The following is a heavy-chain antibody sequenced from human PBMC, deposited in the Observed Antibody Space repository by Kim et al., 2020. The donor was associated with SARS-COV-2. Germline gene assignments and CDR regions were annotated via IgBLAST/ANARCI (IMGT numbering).Heavy chain of an antibody. CDR1: GGSISSSSYY. J-gene: IGHJ5*02. D-gene: IGHD2-2*01. Sequence: SETLSLTCTVSGGSISSSSYYWGWIRQPPGKGLEWIGSIYYSGSTYYNPSLKSRVTISVDTSKNQFSLKLSSVTAADTAVYYCARHARPVVVVPAAMLGWFDPCGHATLFTVS. CDR2: IYYSGST. CDR3: ARHARPVVVVPAAMLGWFDP. V-gene: IGHV4-39*01.